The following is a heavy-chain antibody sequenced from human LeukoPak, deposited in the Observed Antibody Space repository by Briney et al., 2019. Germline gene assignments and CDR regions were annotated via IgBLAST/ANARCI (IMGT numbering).Heavy chain of an antibody. CDR1: GVSISSSNW. D-gene: IGHD6-13*01. CDR3: AREFPIAAANAFDI. J-gene: IGHJ3*02. Sequence: SETLSLTCAVSGVSISSSNWWSWVRQPPGKGLEWIGEIYHSGSTNYNPSLKSRVTISVDKSKNQFSLKLSSVTAADTAVYYCAREFPIAAANAFDIWGQGTMVTVSS. CDR2: IYHSGST. V-gene: IGHV4-4*02.